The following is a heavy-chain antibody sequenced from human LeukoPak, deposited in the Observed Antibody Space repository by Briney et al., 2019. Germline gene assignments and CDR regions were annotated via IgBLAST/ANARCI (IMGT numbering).Heavy chain of an antibody. J-gene: IGHJ4*02. Sequence: PGGSLRLSCAASGFTFSSYVMHWVRQAPGKGLEWVAVISYDGSNKYYADSVKGRFTISRDNSKNTRYLQMNSLRAEDTAVYDCARDFLAAEWVVDYGVRGPRVTVS. CDR3: ARDFLAAEWVVDY. CDR1: GFTFSSYV. D-gene: IGHD6-13*01. V-gene: IGHV3-30-3*01. CDR2: ISYDGSNK.